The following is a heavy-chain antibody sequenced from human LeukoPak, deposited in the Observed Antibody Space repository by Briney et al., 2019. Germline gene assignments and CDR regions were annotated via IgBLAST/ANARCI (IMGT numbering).Heavy chain of an antibody. CDR3: ARELVGGRSWFGVYYYYGMDV. CDR2: ISAYNGNT. V-gene: IGHV1-18*01. CDR1: RYTLTIYG. Sequence: ASAKVSSKPSRYTLTIYGISSGPHAPRERPEGMGWISAYNGNTDNAQKPQSRVTMTTDTSTSTAYMELRSLGSDDTAVYYCARELVGGRSWFGVYYYYGMDVWGQGTTVTVSS. D-gene: IGHD3-10*01. J-gene: IGHJ6*02.